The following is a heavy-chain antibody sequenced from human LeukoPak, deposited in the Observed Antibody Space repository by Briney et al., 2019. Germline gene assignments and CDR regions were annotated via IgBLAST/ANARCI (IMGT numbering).Heavy chain of an antibody. CDR3: ARDKRSENYGDYDEGDAFDI. J-gene: IGHJ3*02. CDR2: IGTAGDT. Sequence: PGGSLRLSCAASGFTFSSYDMHWVRLATGKGLEWVSAIGTAGDTYYPGSVKGRFTISRDNAKNSLYLQMNSLRAEDTALYYCARDKRSENYGDYDEGDAFDIWGQGTMVTVSS. D-gene: IGHD4-17*01. V-gene: IGHV3-13*01. CDR1: GFTFSSYD.